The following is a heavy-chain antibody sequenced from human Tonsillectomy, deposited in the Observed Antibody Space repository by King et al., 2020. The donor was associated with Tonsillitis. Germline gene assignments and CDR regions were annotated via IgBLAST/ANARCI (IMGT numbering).Heavy chain of an antibody. J-gene: IGHJ3*02. D-gene: IGHD3-3*01. CDR2: ISYDGSNK. V-gene: IGHV3-30*18. CDR3: AKARYYESGMADAFDN. CDR1: GFTFSSYG. Sequence: VQLVESGGGVVQPGRSLRLSCAASGFTFSSYGMHWVRQAPGKGLEWVAVISYDGSNKYYADSVKGRFTISRDNSKNTLYLQMNSLRAEDTAVYYCAKARYYESGMADAFDNW.